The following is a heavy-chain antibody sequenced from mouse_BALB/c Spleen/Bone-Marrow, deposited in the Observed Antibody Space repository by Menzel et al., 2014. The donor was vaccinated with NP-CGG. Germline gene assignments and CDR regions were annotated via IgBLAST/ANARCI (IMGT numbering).Heavy chain of an antibody. Sequence: EVQGVESGRGLVQPGGSRKLSCAASGFTFSSFGMHWVRQAPEKGLEWVAYISSGSSTIYYADTVKGRFTISRDNPKNTLFLQMTILRSEDTAMYYCARSPYDYAAMDYWNQAATATIYS. J-gene: IGHJ4*01. CDR1: GFTFSSFG. CDR2: ISSGSSTI. CDR3: ARSPYDYAAMDY. D-gene: IGHD2-4*01. V-gene: IGHV5-17*02.